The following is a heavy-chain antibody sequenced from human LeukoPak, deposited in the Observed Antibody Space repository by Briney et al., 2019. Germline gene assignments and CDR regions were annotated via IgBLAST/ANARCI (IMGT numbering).Heavy chain of an antibody. V-gene: IGHV4-39*07. CDR3: ARSSSSPGDLYYYYYMDV. D-gene: IGHD6-6*01. CDR2: IYYSGST. J-gene: IGHJ6*03. Sequence: SETLSLTCTVSGGSISSSSYYWGWIRQPPGKGLEWIGSIYYSGSTYYNPSLKSRVTISVDTSKNQFSLKLSSVTAADTAVYYCARSSSSPGDLYYYYYMDVWGKGTTVTVSS. CDR1: GGSISSSSYY.